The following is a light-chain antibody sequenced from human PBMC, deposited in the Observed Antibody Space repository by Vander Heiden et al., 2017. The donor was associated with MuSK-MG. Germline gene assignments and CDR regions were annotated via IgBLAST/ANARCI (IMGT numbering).Light chain of an antibody. Sequence: DIQMTQSPSTLSASVGDRVTITCRASQSIGNWLAWYQQKPGKAPKVLIYESSNLESGVPSRFSGSGSGTEFTLTISSLQTDDFATYYCQQVNTYPQTFGQGTKVEIK. V-gene: IGKV1-5*03. CDR2: ESS. CDR1: QSIGNW. CDR3: QQVNTYPQT. J-gene: IGKJ1*01.